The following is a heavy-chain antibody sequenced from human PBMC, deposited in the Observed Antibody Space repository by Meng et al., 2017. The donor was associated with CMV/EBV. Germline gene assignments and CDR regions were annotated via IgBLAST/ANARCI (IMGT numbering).Heavy chain of an antibody. J-gene: IGHJ4*02. D-gene: IGHD4-17*01. V-gene: IGHV3-21*01. CDR3: ARDPNGDYVGGDY. CDR1: GFSFTDYG. Sequence: GGSLRLSCAASGFSFTDYGMHWVRQAPGKGLEWVSSISSSSSYIYYADSVKGRFTISRDNAKNSLYLQMNSLRAEDTAVYYCARDPNGDYVGGDYWGQGTLVTVSS. CDR2: ISSSSSYI.